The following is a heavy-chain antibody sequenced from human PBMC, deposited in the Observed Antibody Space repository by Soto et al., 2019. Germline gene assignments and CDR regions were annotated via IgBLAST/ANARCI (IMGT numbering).Heavy chain of an antibody. CDR3: ARGRIIVAGGFDP. CDR1: GYTFTSYD. J-gene: IGHJ5*02. CDR2: MNPSTGNT. D-gene: IGHD6-19*01. V-gene: IGHV1-8*01. Sequence: QVQLVQSGAEVKKPGASVKVSCKASGYTFTSYDIIWVRQATGQGLEWMGWMNPSTGNTDSAEKFQGRLTMTRNTAKSQVYRELSSLSFEDTAVYYCARGRIIVAGGFDPWGQGTLVTVSS.